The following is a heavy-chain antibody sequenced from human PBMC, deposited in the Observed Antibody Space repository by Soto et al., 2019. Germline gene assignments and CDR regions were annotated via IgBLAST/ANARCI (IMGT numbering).Heavy chain of an antibody. CDR3: AIAMWELPGDRYFDY. D-gene: IGHD1-26*01. J-gene: IGHJ4*02. CDR1: GYTFTSYG. V-gene: IGHV1-18*01. Sequence: ASVKVSCKASGYTFTSYGISWVQQAPGQGLEWMGWISAYNGNTNYAQKLQGRVTMTTDTSTSTAYMELRSLRSDDTAVYYCAIAMWELPGDRYFDYWGQGTLVTVSS. CDR2: ISAYNGNT.